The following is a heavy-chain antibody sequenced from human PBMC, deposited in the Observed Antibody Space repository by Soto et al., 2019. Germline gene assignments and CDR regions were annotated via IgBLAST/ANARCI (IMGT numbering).Heavy chain of an antibody. D-gene: IGHD3-22*01. CDR1: GFTFSSYG. CDR3: ARDGNYYDKEGFDY. CDR2: ISYDGSNK. J-gene: IGHJ4*02. Sequence: PGGSLRLSCAASGFTFSSYGMHWVRQAPGKGLEWVAVISYDGSNKYYADSVKGRFTISRDNSKNTLYLQMNSLRAEDTAVYYCARDGNYYDKEGFDYWGQGTLVTVSS. V-gene: IGHV3-30*03.